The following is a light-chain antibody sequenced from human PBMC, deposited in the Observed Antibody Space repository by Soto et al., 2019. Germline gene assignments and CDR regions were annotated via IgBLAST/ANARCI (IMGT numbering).Light chain of an antibody. CDR1: QSVDSNY. Sequence: EIVLTQSPDTLSLSPGERATLSCRASQSVDSNYLAWYQQKPGQAPRVLIYDASIRATGIPDRFSGSGSGTDFTLTISRLEPEDSAVYYCQQYDSSPLTFGGGTKVDLK. CDR2: DAS. J-gene: IGKJ4*01. V-gene: IGKV3-20*01. CDR3: QQYDSSPLT.